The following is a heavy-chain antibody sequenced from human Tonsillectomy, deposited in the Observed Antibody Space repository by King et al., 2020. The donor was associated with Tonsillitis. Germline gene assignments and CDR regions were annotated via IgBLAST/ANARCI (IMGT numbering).Heavy chain of an antibody. CDR2: IIPIFGTT. CDR1: GGTFSTYT. V-gene: IGHV1-69*01. Sequence: EQLVQSGAEVEKPGSSVRVSCKSTGGTFSTYTISWVRQAPGQGLEWMGGIIPIFGTTNYAQKFQGRVTITADESTSTAYMELSGLRSEDTAVYYCAREWEANYYYYGMDVWGQGTTVTVSS. D-gene: IGHD1-26*01. CDR3: AREWEANYYYYGMDV. J-gene: IGHJ6*02.